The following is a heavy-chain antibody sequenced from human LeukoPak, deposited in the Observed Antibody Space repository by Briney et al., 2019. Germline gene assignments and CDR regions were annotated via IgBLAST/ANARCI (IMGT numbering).Heavy chain of an antibody. J-gene: IGHJ6*02. CDR3: ARDPTIFGVATYYYYGMDV. CDR2: MNPNSGNT. CDR1: GYTFTSYD. D-gene: IGHD3-3*01. V-gene: IGHV1-8*01. Sequence: ASVKVSCKASGYTFTSYDINWVRQATGQGLEWMGWMNPNSGNTGYAQKFQGRVTMTRNTSISTAYMELSSLRSEDTAVYYCARDPTIFGVATYYYYGMDVWGQGTTVTVSS.